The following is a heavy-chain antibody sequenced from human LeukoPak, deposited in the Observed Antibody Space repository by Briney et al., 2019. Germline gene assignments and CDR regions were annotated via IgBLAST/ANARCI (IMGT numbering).Heavy chain of an antibody. CDR1: GLTFSSSW. CDR2: INPDGNKK. D-gene: IGHD5-18*01. Sequence: GGSLRLSCAVSGLTFSSSWMDWVRQAPGKGLEWVASINPDGNKKYSAVSVKGRFTISRDNAENSLYLQMNSLRVEHTAFYYCARDLAYSRLDYWGQGMLVTVSS. J-gene: IGHJ4*02. CDR3: ARDLAYSRLDY. V-gene: IGHV3-7*01.